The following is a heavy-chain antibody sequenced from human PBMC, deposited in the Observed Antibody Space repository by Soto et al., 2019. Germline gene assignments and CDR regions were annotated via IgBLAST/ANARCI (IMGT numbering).Heavy chain of an antibody. CDR1: GVSISNPNW. V-gene: IGHV4-4*02. CDR3: ARGIFYAFDI. D-gene: IGHD3-9*01. Sequence: QVQLQESGPGVVKPSGTLSLTCAVSGVSISNPNWWAWVRQAPGKGLEWIGEIDHSGSTNYNPSLNSRVTISLDRSKNQFSLKWSSVAAADTAVYYCARGIFYAFDIWGQGTMVTVSS. CDR2: IDHSGST. J-gene: IGHJ3*02.